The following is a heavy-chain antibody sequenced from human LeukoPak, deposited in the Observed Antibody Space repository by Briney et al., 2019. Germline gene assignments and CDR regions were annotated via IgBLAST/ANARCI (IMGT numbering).Heavy chain of an antibody. J-gene: IGHJ4*02. CDR1: GFTFSTYA. V-gene: IGHV3-23*01. CDR2: ISDSGGST. CDR3: SRDHVAAFDY. D-gene: IGHD6-13*01. Sequence: GGSLRLSCAASGFTFSTYAMSWVRQAPGKGLEWVSVISDSGGSTYYADSVKGRFTISRDNAKNTLYLQMNSLRAEDTAVYYCSRDHVAAFDYWGQGTLVTVSS.